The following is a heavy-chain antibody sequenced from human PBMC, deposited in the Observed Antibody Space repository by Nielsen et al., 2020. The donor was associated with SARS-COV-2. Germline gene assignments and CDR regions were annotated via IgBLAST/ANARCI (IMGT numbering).Heavy chain of an antibody. CDR1: GDSVSSSSAA. V-gene: IGHV6-1*01. CDR2: TYYRSKWYN. D-gene: IGHD4-17*01. Sequence: SETLSLTCALSGDSVSSSSAAWNWIRQSPSRGLEWLGRTYYRSKWYNDYAVPVKSRITINPDTSKNQFSLHLNSVTPEDTAVYYCARARGAYGDYYYYYYTDVWGKGTTVTVSS. CDR3: ARARGAYGDYYYYYYTDV. J-gene: IGHJ6*03.